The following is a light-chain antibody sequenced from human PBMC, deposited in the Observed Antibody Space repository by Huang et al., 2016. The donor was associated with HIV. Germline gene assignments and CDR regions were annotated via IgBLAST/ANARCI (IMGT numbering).Light chain of an antibody. CDR3: QQSNTFPLT. V-gene: IGKV1-16*02. J-gene: IGKJ4*01. Sequence: DIQMTQSPSSLSASVGDRVTITCRASQDIRSNLAWFQQTPGKATKSLIYGASTLQSGVPSKFSGNGYGTDFTLTISSLQPEDIATYYCQQSNTFPLTFGGGTKVEI. CDR2: GAS. CDR1: QDIRSN.